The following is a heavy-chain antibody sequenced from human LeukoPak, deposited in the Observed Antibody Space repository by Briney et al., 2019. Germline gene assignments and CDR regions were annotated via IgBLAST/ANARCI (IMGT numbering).Heavy chain of an antibody. D-gene: IGHD2-2*02. V-gene: IGHV3-33*01. CDR3: ARLGPHCSSTSCYTSVDY. CDR1: GFTFSSYG. J-gene: IGHJ4*02. CDR2: ICYDGSNK. Sequence: GGSLRLSCAASGFTFSSYGMHWVRQAPGKGLEWGAVICYDGSNKYYADSVKGRFTISRDNSKNTLYLQMNSLRAEDTAVYYCARLGPHCSSTSCYTSVDYWGQGTLVTVSS.